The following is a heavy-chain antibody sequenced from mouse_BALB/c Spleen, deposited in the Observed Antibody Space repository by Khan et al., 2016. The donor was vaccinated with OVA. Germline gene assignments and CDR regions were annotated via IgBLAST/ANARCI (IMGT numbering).Heavy chain of an antibody. CDR3: ARGYGAY. D-gene: IGHD2-2*01. J-gene: IGHJ3*01. CDR2: ISSGSSTN. Sequence: EVELVESGGSLVQPGGSRKLSCAASGLTFRSFGMHWVRQAPEEGLKWVAYISSGSSTNYYADTVKGRFTFSRDNPKNTLFLLMTSLMSEDAAMYYCARGYGAYWGQGTLVTVSA. CDR1: GLTFRSFG. V-gene: IGHV5-17*02.